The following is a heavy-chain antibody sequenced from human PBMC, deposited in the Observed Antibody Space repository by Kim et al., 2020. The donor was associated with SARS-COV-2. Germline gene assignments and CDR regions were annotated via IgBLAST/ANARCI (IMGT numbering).Heavy chain of an antibody. CDR2: MSYDGSNK. V-gene: IGHV3-30*18. CDR3: AKDRSVAGTRAQSYGMEV. D-gene: IGHD6-19*01. CDR1: GFTFSNYG. J-gene: IGHJ6*02. Sequence: GSLRLSCAASGFTFSNYGMHWVRQAPGKGLEWVALMSYDGSNKYSADSVKGRFTVSRDNSKNTLYLQMNSLRAEDTAVYYCAKDRSVAGTRAQSYGMEVWGQGTTVTVSS.